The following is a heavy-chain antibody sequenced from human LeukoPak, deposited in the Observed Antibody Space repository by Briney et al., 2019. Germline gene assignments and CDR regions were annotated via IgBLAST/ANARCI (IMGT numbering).Heavy chain of an antibody. CDR3: ARLVIAAAGLLVGWFDP. D-gene: IGHD6-13*01. J-gene: IGHJ5*02. V-gene: IGHV5-51*01. Sequence: GESLKISCKGSGYSFTNFWIGWVRQMPGKGLEWMGIIYPGDSDTRYSPSFQGQVTISADKSISTAYLQWSSLKASDTAMYYCARLVIAAAGLLVGWFDPWGQGTLVTVSS. CDR2: IYPGDSDT. CDR1: GYSFTNFW.